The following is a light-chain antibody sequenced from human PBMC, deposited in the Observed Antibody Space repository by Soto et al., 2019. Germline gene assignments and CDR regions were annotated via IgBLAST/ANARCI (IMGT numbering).Light chain of an antibody. V-gene: IGLV2-8*01. CDR3: NSYADSNNLV. J-gene: IGLJ2*01. Sequence: QSALTQPPSASGSPGQSVTISCTGTSSDVGGYNYVSWYQQHPGKAPKLMIYEVTKRPSGVPDRFSGSKSGNTASLTVTELQAEDEADYYCNSYADSNNLVFGGGTKLTVL. CDR2: EVT. CDR1: SSDVGGYNY.